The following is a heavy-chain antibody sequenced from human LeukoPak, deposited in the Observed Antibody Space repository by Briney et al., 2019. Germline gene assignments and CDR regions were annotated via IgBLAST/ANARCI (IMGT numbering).Heavy chain of an antibody. V-gene: IGHV4-59*01. CDR3: ARALADYAFDI. J-gene: IGHJ3*02. CDR2: IYYSGST. Sequence: KSSETLSLTCTVSGGSISSYYWSWIRQPPGKGLEWIGYIYYSGSTNYNPSLKSRVTISVDTSKNQFSLKLSSVTAADTAVYYCARALADYAFDIWGQGTMVIVSS. CDR1: GGSISSYY. D-gene: IGHD6-19*01.